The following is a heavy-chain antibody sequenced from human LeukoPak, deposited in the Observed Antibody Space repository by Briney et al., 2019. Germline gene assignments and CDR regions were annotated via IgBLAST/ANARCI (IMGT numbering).Heavy chain of an antibody. J-gene: IGHJ5*02. Sequence: LEFVSAIGGSTYYADSVKGRFTISRDNSKSTLYLQMNSLRAEDTAVYYCAKEPEATDPLAWGQGTLVTVSS. D-gene: IGHD1-14*01. V-gene: IGHV3-23*01. CDR3: AKEPEATDPLA. CDR2: IGGST.